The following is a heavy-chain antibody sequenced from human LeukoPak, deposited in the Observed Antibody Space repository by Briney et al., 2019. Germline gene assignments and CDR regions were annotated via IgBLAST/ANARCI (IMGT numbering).Heavy chain of an antibody. CDR2: IRYDGFNK. D-gene: IGHD1-7*01. J-gene: IGHJ4*02. CDR3: AKDERNWNYNLASQTYD. CDR1: GFTFSSYD. Sequence: GGSLRLSCAASGFTFSSYDMHWVRQAPGKGLEWVAFIRYDGFNKYYADSVKGRFTISRDNSKNTLYLQMNSLRAEDTAVYYCAKDERNWNYNLASQTYDWGQGTLVTVSS. V-gene: IGHV3-30*02.